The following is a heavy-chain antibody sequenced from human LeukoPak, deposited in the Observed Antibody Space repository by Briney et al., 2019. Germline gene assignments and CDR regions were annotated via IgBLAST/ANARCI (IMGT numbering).Heavy chain of an antibody. CDR3: AREFQTHYDILTGLGGMDV. CDR2: ISAYNGNT. J-gene: IGHJ6*02. Sequence: ASVKVSCKASGYTFTSYGISWVRQAPGQGLEWMGWISAYNGNTNYAQKLQGRVTMTTDTSTSTAYMELRSLRSDDAAVYYCAREFQTHYDILTGLGGMDVWGQGTTVTVSS. D-gene: IGHD3-9*01. CDR1: GYTFTSYG. V-gene: IGHV1-18*01.